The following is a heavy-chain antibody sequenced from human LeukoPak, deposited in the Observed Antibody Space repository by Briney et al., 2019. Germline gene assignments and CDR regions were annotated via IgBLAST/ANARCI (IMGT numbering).Heavy chain of an antibody. CDR2: INPNSGGT. CDR1: GYTFTGYY. V-gene: IGHV1-2*02. D-gene: IGHD1-7*01. Sequence: ASVKVSCTASGYTFTGYYMHWVRQAPGQGLEWMGWINPNSGGTNYAQKFQGRVTMTRDTSISTAYMELSRLRSDDTAVYYCARSPTGTSSSQVDYWGQGTLVTVSS. CDR3: ARSPTGTSSSQVDY. J-gene: IGHJ4*02.